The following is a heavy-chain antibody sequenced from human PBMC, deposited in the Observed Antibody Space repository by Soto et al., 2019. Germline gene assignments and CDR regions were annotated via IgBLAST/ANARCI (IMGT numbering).Heavy chain of an antibody. CDR2: INHSGST. J-gene: IGHJ5*02. D-gene: IGHD6-19*01. Sequence: SETLSLTCAVYGGSFSGYYWSWIRQPPGKGLEWIGEINHSGSTNYNPSLKSRVTISVDTSKNQFSLKLSSVTAADTAVYYCARISSGWSSNWFDPWGQGTLVTVSS. V-gene: IGHV4-34*01. CDR3: ARISSGWSSNWFDP. CDR1: GGSFSGYY.